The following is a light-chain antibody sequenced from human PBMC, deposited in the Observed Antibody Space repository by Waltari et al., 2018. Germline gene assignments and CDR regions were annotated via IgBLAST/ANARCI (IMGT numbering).Light chain of an antibody. CDR3: HSRNGRNNEVV. CDR2: GKE. Sequence: SSELTQGPAVSVALGQTVKITCQGDSLRTSYASWYQLKPGQAPVLVLFGKEKRPSGIPDRLFGYSSGTTSSLTITGAQAEDEADYYCHSRNGRNNEVVFGGGTKLTVL. V-gene: IGLV3-19*01. CDR1: SLRTSY. J-gene: IGLJ3*02.